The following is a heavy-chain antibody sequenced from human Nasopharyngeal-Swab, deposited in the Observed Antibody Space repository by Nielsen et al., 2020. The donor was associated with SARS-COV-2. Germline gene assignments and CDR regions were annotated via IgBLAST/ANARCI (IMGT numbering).Heavy chain of an antibody. CDR2: ISGSGGST. Sequence: GESLKISCAASGFTFSSYAMSWVRQAPGKGLEWVPAISGSGGSTYYADSVKGRFTISRDNSKNTLYLQMNSLRAEDTAVYYCAKGGGAGYWGQGTLVTVSS. V-gene: IGHV3-23*01. D-gene: IGHD3-16*01. J-gene: IGHJ4*02. CDR3: AKGGGAGY. CDR1: GFTFSSYA.